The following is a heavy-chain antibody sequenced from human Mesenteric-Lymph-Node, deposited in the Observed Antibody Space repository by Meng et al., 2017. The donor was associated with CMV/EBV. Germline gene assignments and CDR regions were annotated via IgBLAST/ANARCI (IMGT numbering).Heavy chain of an antibody. Sequence: SVKVSCKTSGSIFNTYTLSWVRNAPGQGLEWMGRISPILGVAVYAQNYQGRVTITADRSTSTTYMEISGLTSEDTAMFYCAATRGSARPEGFDFWGQETMVTVSS. V-gene: IGHV1-69*02. D-gene: IGHD6-6*01. CDR2: ISPILGVA. CDR3: AATRGSARPEGFDF. CDR1: GSIFNTYT. J-gene: IGHJ3*01.